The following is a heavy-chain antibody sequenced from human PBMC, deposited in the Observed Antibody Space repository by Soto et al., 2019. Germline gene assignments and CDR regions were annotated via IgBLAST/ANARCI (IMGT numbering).Heavy chain of an antibody. CDR2: ISGSGGST. V-gene: IGHV3-23*01. J-gene: IGHJ6*02. CDR3: AKTTLSGTWPYKYYYGMDV. CDR1: GFTFSSYA. D-gene: IGHD2-15*01. Sequence: GGSLRLSCAASGFTFSSYAMSWVRQAPGKGLEWVSAISGSGGSTYYADSVKGRFTISRDNSKNTLYLQMNSLRAEDTAVYYCAKTTLSGTWPYKYYYGMDVWGQGTTVTVSS.